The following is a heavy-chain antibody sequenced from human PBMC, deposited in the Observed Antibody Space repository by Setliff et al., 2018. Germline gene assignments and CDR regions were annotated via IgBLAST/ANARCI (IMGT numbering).Heavy chain of an antibody. Sequence: PSETLSLTCTVSGGSLSTYYWSWIRQSPGRGLEYIGYVYYNGAADYSPSLKSRVTISLDTSKNQFSLNLTSVTAADTAVYYCARATSCWYSAYYYYMDVWGKGTTVTVSS. V-gene: IGHV4-59*08. D-gene: IGHD6-19*01. CDR3: ARATSCWYSAYYYYMDV. J-gene: IGHJ6*03. CDR1: GGSLSTYY. CDR2: VYYNGAA.